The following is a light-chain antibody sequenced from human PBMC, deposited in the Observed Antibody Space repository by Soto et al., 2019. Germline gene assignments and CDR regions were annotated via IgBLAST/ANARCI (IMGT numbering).Light chain of an antibody. V-gene: IGLV2-14*01. CDR2: DVS. Sequence: QSVLTQPASVSGSPGQSITISCTGTNSDVGGYNYVPWYQQHPGKAPKLMIYDVSNRPSGVSNRFSGSKSGNTASLTISGLQAEDEADYYCSSYTSSSTLGVFGTGTKVTVL. CDR1: NSDVGGYNY. CDR3: SSYTSSSTLGV. J-gene: IGLJ1*01.